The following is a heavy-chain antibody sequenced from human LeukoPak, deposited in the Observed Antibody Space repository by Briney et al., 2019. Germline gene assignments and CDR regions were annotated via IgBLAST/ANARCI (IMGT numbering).Heavy chain of an antibody. D-gene: IGHD6-6*01. CDR3: TRDPRHFDS. CDR1: GGSFSGYY. CDR2: ISGSGHDI. Sequence: LSLTCAVYGGSFSGYYWSWVRQAPGKGVEWVAYISGSGHDINYSDSVKGRFTISRDNAKNSLYLQMSSLRVEDTAVYYCTRDPRHFDSCGQGTLVTVSS. J-gene: IGHJ5*01. V-gene: IGHV3-11*04.